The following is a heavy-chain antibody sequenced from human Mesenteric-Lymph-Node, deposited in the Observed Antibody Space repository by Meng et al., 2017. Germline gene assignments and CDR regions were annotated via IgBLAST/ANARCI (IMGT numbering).Heavy chain of an antibody. D-gene: IGHD6-6*01. CDR2: ISGSGGST. Sequence: GESLKISCAASGFTFSSYAMSWVRQAPGKGLEWVSAISGSGGSTYYADSVKGRFTISRDNSKNTLYLQMNSLRAEDTAVYYCARGAQDRSSVGGCDYWGQGTLVTVSS. V-gene: IGHV3-23*01. CDR1: GFTFSSYA. J-gene: IGHJ4*01. CDR3: ARGAQDRSSVGGCDY.